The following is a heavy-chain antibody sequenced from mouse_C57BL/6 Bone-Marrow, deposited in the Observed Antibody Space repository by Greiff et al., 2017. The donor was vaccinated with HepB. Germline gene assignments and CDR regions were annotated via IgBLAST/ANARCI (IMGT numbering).Heavy chain of an antibody. CDR1: GYTFTDYN. Sequence: VQLQQSGPELVKPGASVKIPCKASGYTFTDYNMDWVKQSHGKSLEWIGDINPNNGGTIYNQKFKGKATLTVVKSSSTAYMELRSLTSEDTAVYYCARPSTMVTTSYFDYWGQGTTLTVSS. D-gene: IGHD2-2*01. J-gene: IGHJ2*01. V-gene: IGHV1-18*01. CDR3: ARPSTMVTTSYFDY. CDR2: INPNNGGT.